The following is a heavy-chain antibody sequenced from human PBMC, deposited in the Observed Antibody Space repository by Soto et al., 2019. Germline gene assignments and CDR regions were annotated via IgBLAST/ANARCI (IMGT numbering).Heavy chain of an antibody. Sequence: ETLSLTCTVSGGSISSYYWSWIRQPPGTGLEWVANIKADGSETHYVDSVRGRFTISRDNAKTSLYLQVNSLRAEDTAVYYCAKGGHIDFCGQGTLVTVSS. CDR2: IKADGSET. CDR3: AKGGHIDF. J-gene: IGHJ4*02. V-gene: IGHV3-7*03. D-gene: IGHD3-16*01. CDR1: GGSISSYY.